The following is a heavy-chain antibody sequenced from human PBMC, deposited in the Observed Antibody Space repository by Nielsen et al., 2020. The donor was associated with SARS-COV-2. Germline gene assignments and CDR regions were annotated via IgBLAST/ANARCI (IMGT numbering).Heavy chain of an antibody. Sequence: GESLKIYRKGSGYSFTSYWIGWVRQMPGKGLEWMGIIYPGDSDTRYSPSFQGQVTISADKSISTAYLQWSSLKASDTAMYYCARHGADCSGGSCPPGPDYWGQGTLVTVSS. CDR1: GYSFTSYW. V-gene: IGHV5-51*01. D-gene: IGHD2-15*01. J-gene: IGHJ4*02. CDR3: ARHGADCSGGSCPPGPDY. CDR2: IYPGDSDT.